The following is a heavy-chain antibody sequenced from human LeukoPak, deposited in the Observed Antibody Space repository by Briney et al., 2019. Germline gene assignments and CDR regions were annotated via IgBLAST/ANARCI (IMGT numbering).Heavy chain of an antibody. Sequence: ASVKVSCKASGYTFTGYYMHWVRQAPGQGLEWMGWINSKSGGTNYAQKFQGRVSMTRDTSISTAYMELSRLRSDDTAVYYCARVRYRLAETYIDYWGQGTLVTVSS. V-gene: IGHV1-2*02. CDR2: INSKSGGT. CDR3: ARVRYRLAETYIDY. CDR1: GYTFTGYY. D-gene: IGHD3-16*01. J-gene: IGHJ4*02.